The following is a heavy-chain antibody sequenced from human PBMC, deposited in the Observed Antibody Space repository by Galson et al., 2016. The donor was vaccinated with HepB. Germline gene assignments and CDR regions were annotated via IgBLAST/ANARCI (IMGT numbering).Heavy chain of an antibody. D-gene: IGHD3-22*01. CDR3: ARDPDSSAYYYSYFDY. CDR1: GFTFSSYN. V-gene: IGHV3-48*02. CDR2: ISMSSSII. Sequence: SLRLSCAASGFTFSSYNMNWVRQAPGKGLEFVSYISMSSSIIYYADSVKGRFTISRDNAKNSLYLQMNSLRDEDTAVYYCARDPDSSAYYYSYFDYWGQGTLVTVSS. J-gene: IGHJ4*02.